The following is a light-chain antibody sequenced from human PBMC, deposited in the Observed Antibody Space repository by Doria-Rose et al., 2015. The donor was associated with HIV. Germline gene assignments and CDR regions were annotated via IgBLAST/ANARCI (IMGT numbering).Light chain of an antibody. CDR3: QHYNRPRT. CDR2: KAS. V-gene: IGKV1-5*03. CDR1: QSISAW. Sequence: TQSPSTLSASVGDRVTVTCRASQSISAWLAWYQQKPGKAPKLLIYKASSLESGVPSRFSGSGSGTEFTLTITSLQPDDFATYFCQHYNRPRTFGQGTKVEIK. J-gene: IGKJ1*01.